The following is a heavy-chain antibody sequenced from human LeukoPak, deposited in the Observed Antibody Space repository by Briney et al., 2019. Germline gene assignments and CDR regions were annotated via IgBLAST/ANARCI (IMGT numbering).Heavy chain of an antibody. D-gene: IGHD3-16*01. V-gene: IGHV4-4*07. CDR1: GGSISSYY. Sequence: SETLSLTCTVSGGSISSYYWSWIRQPAGKGLEWIGRIYTSGSTNYNPSLKSRVTMSVDTSKNQFSLKLSSVTAADTAVYYCARSHDSGGTRGLSWFDPWGQGTLVTVFS. J-gene: IGHJ5*02. CDR2: IYTSGST. CDR3: ARSHDSGGTRGLSWFDP.